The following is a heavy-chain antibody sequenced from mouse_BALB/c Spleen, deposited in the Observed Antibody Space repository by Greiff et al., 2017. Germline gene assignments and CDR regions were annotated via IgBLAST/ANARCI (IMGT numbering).Heavy chain of an antibody. V-gene: IGHV8-12*01. Sequence: QVTLKVSGPGILQPSQTLSLTCSFSGFSLSTSGMGVSWIRQPSGKGLEWLAHIYWDDDKRYNPSLKSRLTISKDTSRNQVFLKITSVDTADTATYYCARRESYGNYHWPFDYWGQGTTLTVSS. J-gene: IGHJ2*01. D-gene: IGHD2-1*01. CDR2: IYWDDDK. CDR3: ARRESYGNYHWPFDY. CDR1: GFSLSTSGMG.